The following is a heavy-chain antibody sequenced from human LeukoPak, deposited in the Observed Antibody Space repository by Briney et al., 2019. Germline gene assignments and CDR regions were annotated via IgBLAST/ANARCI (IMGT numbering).Heavy chain of an antibody. J-gene: IGHJ3*02. CDR2: INPNSGGT. CDR1: GYTFTGYC. D-gene: IGHD4-17*01. Sequence: ASVKVSCKASGYTFTGYCMHWVRQAPGQGLEWMGRINPNSGGTNYAQKFQGRVTMTRDTSISTAYMELSRLRSDDTAVYYCARGGVRDYYGDSDAFDIWGQGTMVTVSS. CDR3: ARGGVRDYYGDSDAFDI. V-gene: IGHV1-2*06.